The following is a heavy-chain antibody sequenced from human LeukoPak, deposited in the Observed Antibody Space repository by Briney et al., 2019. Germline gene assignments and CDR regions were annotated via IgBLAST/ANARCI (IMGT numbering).Heavy chain of an antibody. CDR3: ARESGGSGSYYRDYFDY. V-gene: IGHV4-59*01. D-gene: IGHD3-10*01. CDR1: GGSISSYY. Sequence: SETLSLTCTVSGGSISSYYWSWIRQPPGKGLEWIGYIHYSGSTNYNPSLKSRVTISVDTSKNQFSLKLSSVTAADTAVYYCARESGGSGSYYRDYFDYWGQGTLVTVSS. J-gene: IGHJ4*02. CDR2: IHYSGST.